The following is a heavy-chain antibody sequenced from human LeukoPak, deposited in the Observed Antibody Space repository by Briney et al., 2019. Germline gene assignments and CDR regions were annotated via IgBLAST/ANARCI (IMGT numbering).Heavy chain of an antibody. V-gene: IGHV1-18*01. CDR1: GYTFTSYG. CDR3: ARAVAGTTLPYNWFDP. J-gene: IGHJ5*02. D-gene: IGHD6-19*01. CDR2: VSAYNGNT. Sequence: GASVKVSCKASGYTFTSYGISWVRQAPGQGLEWMGWVSAYNGNTNYAQKLQGRVTMTTDTSTSTAYMELRGLRSDDTAVYYCARAVAGTTLPYNWFDPWGQGTLVTVSS.